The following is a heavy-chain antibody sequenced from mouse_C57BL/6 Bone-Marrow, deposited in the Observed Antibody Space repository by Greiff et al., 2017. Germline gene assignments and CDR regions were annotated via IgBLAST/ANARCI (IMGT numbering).Heavy chain of an antibody. CDR3: ARLRIHYYGSSFSPFAY. J-gene: IGHJ3*01. V-gene: IGHV1-64*01. CDR2: IHPNSGST. CDR1: GYTFTSYW. D-gene: IGHD1-1*01. Sequence: QVQLQQPGAELVKPGASVKLSCKASGYTFTSYWMHWVKQRPGQGLEWIGMIHPNSGSTNYNEKFKSKATLTVDKSSSTAYMQLSSLTSEDSAVYYCARLRIHYYGSSFSPFAYWGQGTRATVSA.